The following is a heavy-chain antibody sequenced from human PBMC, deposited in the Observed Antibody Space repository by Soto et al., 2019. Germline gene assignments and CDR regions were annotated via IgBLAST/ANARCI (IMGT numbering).Heavy chain of an antibody. Sequence: QVQLQQWGAGLLKPSETLSLTCAVYGGSFSDYYWPWIRQPPGKGLEWIGDIDDSGSTNYNPSLKSRVTISVDTSKNQFSLKLSSVTAADTAVYYCARPTRTWYSHYYYYMDVWGKGTTVTVSS. CDR3: ARPTRTWYSHYYYYMDV. CDR1: GGSFSDYY. D-gene: IGHD6-13*01. V-gene: IGHV4-34*01. CDR2: IDDSGST. J-gene: IGHJ6*03.